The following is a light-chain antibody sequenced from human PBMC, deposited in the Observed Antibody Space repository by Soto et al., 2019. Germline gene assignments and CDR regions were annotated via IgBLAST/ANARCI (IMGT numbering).Light chain of an antibody. V-gene: IGKV1-39*01. J-gene: IGKJ1*01. CDR1: QSINTF. CDR3: QQAYGAPPT. Sequence: DIQVTQSPSSLSASVGDRVTITCRASQSINTFLNWYQQKPGNAPKLLIYAASSLQTGVPSRFSGSGSGTDFTLTISSLQREDCATYYCQQAYGAPPTFGQGTKVEIK. CDR2: AAS.